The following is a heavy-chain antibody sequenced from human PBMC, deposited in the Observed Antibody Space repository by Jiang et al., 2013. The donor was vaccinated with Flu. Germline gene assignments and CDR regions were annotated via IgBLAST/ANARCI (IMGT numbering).Heavy chain of an antibody. V-gene: IGHV1-46*01. D-gene: IGHD3-10*01. CDR1: GYTFTGYY. Sequence: KVSCKASGYTFTGYYMHWVRQAPGQGLEWMGIINPSGGSTSYAQKFQGRVTMTRDTSTSTVYMELSSLRSEDTAVYYCARGDRISLLNYYGSYYFDYWGQGTLVTVSS. CDR2: INPSGGST. J-gene: IGHJ4*02. CDR3: ARGDRISLLNYYGSYYFDY.